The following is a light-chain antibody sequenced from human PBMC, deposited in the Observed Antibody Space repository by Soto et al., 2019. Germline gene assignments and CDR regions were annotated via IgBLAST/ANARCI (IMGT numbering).Light chain of an antibody. CDR2: EAT. J-gene: IGLJ2*01. CDR3: CSYAGSSSVV. CDR1: SSDVENYRL. V-gene: IGLV2-23*01. Sequence: QSVLAQPASVSGSPGQSITISCTGTSSDVENYRLISWYQHHPGKVPKVVIFEATKRPSGVSTRFSGSKTGRTASLTISGLQPEDEADYYCCSYAGSSSVVFGGGTKLTVL.